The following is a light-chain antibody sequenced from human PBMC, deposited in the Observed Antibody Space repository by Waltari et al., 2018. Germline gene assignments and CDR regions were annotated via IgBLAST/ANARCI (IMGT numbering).Light chain of an antibody. CDR3: QVWDTTSDRVV. CDR1: NVGSKS. Sequence: SYVLTQPPSASVATGETARITCGGDNVGSKSVHWYKQKPGQAPLLVVYDDSARPSGIPERFSASNSGNTATLTIRRVENGDEADYYCQVWDTTSDRVVFGGGTKLTVL. CDR2: DDS. J-gene: IGLJ2*01. V-gene: IGLV3-21*02.